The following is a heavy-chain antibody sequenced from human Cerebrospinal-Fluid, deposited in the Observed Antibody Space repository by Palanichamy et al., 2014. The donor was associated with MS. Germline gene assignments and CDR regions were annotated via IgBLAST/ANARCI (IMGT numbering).Heavy chain of an antibody. CDR1: RHLQQRC. D-gene: IGHD5-24*01. Sequence: QVQLVQSGAEVKKPGVLGEGLLQDFWRHLQQRCYQLGATGPWDKGLQWMGGIIPMFSIVNYAQKFQGRVTITADESTSTADMELSSLRSEDTAVYYCARVLRREGYNSYYYNGMDVWGQGTTVTVSS. J-gene: IGHJ6*02. V-gene: IGHV1-69*01. CDR3: ARVLRREGYNSYYYNGMDV. CDR2: IIPMFSIV.